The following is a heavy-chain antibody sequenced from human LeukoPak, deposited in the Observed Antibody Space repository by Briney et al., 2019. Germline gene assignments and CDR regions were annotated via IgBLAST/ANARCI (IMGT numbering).Heavy chain of an antibody. CDR2: INSASDNI. CDR1: GFTFSDYF. CDR3: ATSRVFDY. V-gene: IGHV3-11*04. Sequence: GGSLRLSCVASGFTFSDYFMSWVRQAPGKGLEWLSFINSASDNIYYADSVRGRFTISRDNAKKTLYLEMNSLRMEDTAIYYCATSRVFDYWGQGTLVTVSS. J-gene: IGHJ4*02.